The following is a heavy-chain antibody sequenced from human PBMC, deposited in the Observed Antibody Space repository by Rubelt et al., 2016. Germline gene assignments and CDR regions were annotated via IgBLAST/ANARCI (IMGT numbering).Heavy chain of an antibody. Sequence: SYGMHWVRQAPGKGLEWVALISFDGSNKKNADTVKGRFTISRDNSKNTLYLQMSSLRAEDTAVYYCATDRGSAPFDYWGQGTLVTVSS. D-gene: IGHD1-14*01. CDR2: ISFDGSNK. V-gene: IGHV3-33*05. J-gene: IGHJ4*02. CDR1: SYG. CDR3: ATDRGSAPFDY.